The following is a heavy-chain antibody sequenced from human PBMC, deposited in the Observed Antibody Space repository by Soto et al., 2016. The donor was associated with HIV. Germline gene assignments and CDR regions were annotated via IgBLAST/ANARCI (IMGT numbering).Heavy chain of an antibody. CDR2: IYTSGST. Sequence: QVQLQESGPGLVKPSQTLSLTCTVSGGSISSGSYYWSWIRQPAGKGLEWIGRIYTSGSTNYNPSLKSRVTISVDTSKNQFSLKLSSVTAADTAVYYCARDHVAAGGGYYFDYWGQGTWSPSPQ. CDR3: ARDHVAAGGGYYFDY. V-gene: IGHV4-61*02. CDR1: GGSISSGSYY. D-gene: IGHD6-13*01. J-gene: IGHJ4*02.